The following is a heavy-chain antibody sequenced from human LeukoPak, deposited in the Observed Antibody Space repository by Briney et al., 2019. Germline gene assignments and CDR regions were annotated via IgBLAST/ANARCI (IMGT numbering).Heavy chain of an antibody. D-gene: IGHD3-22*01. Sequence: SETLSLTCTVSGGSISSYYWSWIRQPPGKGLEWIGYIYYSGSTNYNPSLKSRVTISVDTSKNQFSLKLSSVTAADTAVYYCASSDYYDSSGYRDAFDIWGQGTMVTVSS. CDR1: GGSISSYY. CDR3: ASSDYYDSSGYRDAFDI. V-gene: IGHV4-59*01. CDR2: IYYSGST. J-gene: IGHJ3*02.